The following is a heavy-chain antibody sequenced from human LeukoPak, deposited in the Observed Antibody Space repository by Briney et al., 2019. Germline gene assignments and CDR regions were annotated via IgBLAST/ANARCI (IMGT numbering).Heavy chain of an antibody. CDR2: ISSSSSYI. J-gene: IGHJ4*02. CDR1: GFTFSDYN. V-gene: IGHV3-21*01. Sequence: PGGSLRLSCAASGFTFSDYNLNWVRQAPGKGLEWVSSISSSSSYIYYADSVKGRFTISRDNAQNSLYLQMNSLRAEDTAVYYCARDGGDYGTNRWSDHWGQRTLVTVSS. CDR3: ARDGGDYGTNRWSDH. D-gene: IGHD4-17*01.